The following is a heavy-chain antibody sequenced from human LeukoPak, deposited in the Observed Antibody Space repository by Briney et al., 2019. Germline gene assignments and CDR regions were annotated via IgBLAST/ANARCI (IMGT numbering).Heavy chain of an antibody. CDR2: IYYSGST. CDR3: AGRSGYYTPTYFDY. J-gene: IGHJ4*02. CDR1: GGSISSYY. V-gene: IGHV4-59*01. Sequence: PSETLSLTCTVSGGSISSYYWSWIRQPPGKGLEWIGCIYYSGSTNYNPSLKSRVTISVDTSKNQFSLKLSSVTAADTAVYYCAGRSGYYTPTYFDYWGQGTLVTVSS. D-gene: IGHD3-3*01.